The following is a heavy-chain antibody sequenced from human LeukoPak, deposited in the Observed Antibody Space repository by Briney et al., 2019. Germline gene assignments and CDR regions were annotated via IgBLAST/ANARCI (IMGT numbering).Heavy chain of an antibody. CDR2: ISNSSSYI. CDR1: GFTFSSYS. Sequence: GGSLRLSCAASGFTFSSYSMNWVRQAPGKGLEWVSSISNSSSYIYYADSVKGRFTISRDNVKNSLYLQMNSLRAEDTAVYYCAREGYYDSSGYYVFAYWGQGTLVTVSS. D-gene: IGHD3-22*01. V-gene: IGHV3-21*01. CDR3: AREGYYDSSGYYVFAY. J-gene: IGHJ4*02.